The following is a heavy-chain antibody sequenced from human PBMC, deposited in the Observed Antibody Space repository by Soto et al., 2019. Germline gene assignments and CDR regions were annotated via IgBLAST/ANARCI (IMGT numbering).Heavy chain of an antibody. Sequence: SGPTLVNPTQPLTLTCTFSGFSLSTSGVGVGWIRQPPGKALEWLALIYWDDDKRYSPSLKSRLTITKDTSKNQVVLTRTNMDPVDTATYYCAHYGSGSYYEYYFDYWGQGTLVTVSS. D-gene: IGHD3-10*01. J-gene: IGHJ4*02. CDR3: AHYGSGSYYEYYFDY. CDR2: IYWDDDK. CDR1: GFSLSTSGVG. V-gene: IGHV2-5*02.